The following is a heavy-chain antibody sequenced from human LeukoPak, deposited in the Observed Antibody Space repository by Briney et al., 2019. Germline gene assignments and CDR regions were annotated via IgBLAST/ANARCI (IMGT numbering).Heavy chain of an antibody. D-gene: IGHD1-26*01. CDR1: GGSISSYY. Sequence: TSETLSLTCTISGGSISSYYWNWIRQSPGKGLEWIGYIYYSGSTNYNPSLQSRVTISLDTSKTQFSLNPTSVTAADTAVYYCARDSGGSYPYYYGLDVWGQGTTVTVSS. J-gene: IGHJ6*02. V-gene: IGHV4-59*01. CDR2: IYYSGST. CDR3: ARDSGGSYPYYYGLDV.